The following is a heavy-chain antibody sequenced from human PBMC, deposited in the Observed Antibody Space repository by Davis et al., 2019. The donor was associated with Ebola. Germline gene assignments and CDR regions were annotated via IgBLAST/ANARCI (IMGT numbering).Heavy chain of an antibody. Sequence: MPSETLSLTCAVSGGSISSGGYSWSWIRQPPGKGLEWIGYIYHSGSTYYNPSLKSRVTISVDRSKNQFSLKLSSVTAADTAVYYCARCGYSYGYDYWGQGTLVTVSS. J-gene: IGHJ4*02. CDR2: IYHSGST. D-gene: IGHD5-18*01. CDR3: ARCGYSYGYDY. V-gene: IGHV4-30-2*01. CDR1: GGSISSGGYS.